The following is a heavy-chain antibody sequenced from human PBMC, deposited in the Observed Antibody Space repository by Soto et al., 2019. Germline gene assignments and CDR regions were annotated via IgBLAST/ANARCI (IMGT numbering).Heavy chain of an antibody. CDR3: TRGYYTGPPDPYTEY. CDR1: DGSISSFY. D-gene: IGHD3-22*01. Sequence: SETRSLTCTVSDGSISSFYWSWIWQPPGKGLEWIGYIYDSGSTNYNPSLNSRVTISVDTSRSRFSLKLSSVTAADTAVYYCTRGYYTGPPDPYTEYWGQGTPVTVSS. V-gene: IGHV4-59*01. J-gene: IGHJ4*02. CDR2: IYDSGST.